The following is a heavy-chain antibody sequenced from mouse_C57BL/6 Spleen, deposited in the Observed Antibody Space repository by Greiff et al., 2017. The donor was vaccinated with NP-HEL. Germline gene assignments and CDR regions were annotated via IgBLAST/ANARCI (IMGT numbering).Heavy chain of an antibody. Sequence: VQLKQSGPELVKPGASVKISCKASGYTFTDYYMNWVKQSHGKSLEWIGDINPNNGGTSYNQKFKGKATLTVDKSSSTAYMELRSLTSEDSAVYYCARGGYGNYPYYFDYWGQGTTLTVSS. D-gene: IGHD2-1*01. J-gene: IGHJ2*01. CDR1: GYTFTDYY. CDR3: ARGGYGNYPYYFDY. CDR2: INPNNGGT. V-gene: IGHV1-26*01.